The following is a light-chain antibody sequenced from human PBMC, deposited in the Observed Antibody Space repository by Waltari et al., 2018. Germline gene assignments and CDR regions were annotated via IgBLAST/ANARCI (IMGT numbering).Light chain of an antibody. J-gene: IGLJ1*01. CDR3: AAWDDTLRHYV. CDR1: SSDIGRNT. CDR2: LNN. V-gene: IGLV1-44*01. Sequence: QSVLTQPPSASGTPGQEVTISCSGSSSDIGRNTVNWHQHLPGTAPTLLIYLNNQRPSGVPYRFSVSKSGTSASLTITGLQSEDEADYYCAAWDDTLRHYVFGSGTKVTVL.